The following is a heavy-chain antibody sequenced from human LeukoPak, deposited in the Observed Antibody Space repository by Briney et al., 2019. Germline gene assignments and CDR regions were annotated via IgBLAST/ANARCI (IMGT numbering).Heavy chain of an antibody. CDR1: GFTFSSYG. Sequence: GGSLRLSCAASGFTFSSYGMHWVRQAPGKGLEWVAVISYDGSNKYYADSVKGRFTISRDNSKNTLYLQTNSLRAEDTAVYYCAKTVEYGSGSYVDYWGQGTLVTVSS. V-gene: IGHV3-30*18. D-gene: IGHD3-10*01. CDR3: AKTVEYGSGSYVDY. J-gene: IGHJ4*02. CDR2: ISYDGSNK.